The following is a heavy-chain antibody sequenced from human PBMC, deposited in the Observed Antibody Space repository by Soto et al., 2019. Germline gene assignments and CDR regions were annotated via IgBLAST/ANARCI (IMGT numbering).Heavy chain of an antibody. CDR2: ISAYNGNT. CDR3: ARGRAARLVRDYYYGMDV. CDR1: CYTFTSYG. V-gene: IGHV1-18*04. D-gene: IGHD6-6*01. J-gene: IGHJ6*02. Sequence: ASVKVSCKASCYTFTSYGISWVRHAPGQGLEWMGWISAYNGNTNYAQKLQGRVTMTTDTSTSTAYMELRSLRSDDTAVYYCARGRAARLVRDYYYGMDVWGQGTTVTVSS.